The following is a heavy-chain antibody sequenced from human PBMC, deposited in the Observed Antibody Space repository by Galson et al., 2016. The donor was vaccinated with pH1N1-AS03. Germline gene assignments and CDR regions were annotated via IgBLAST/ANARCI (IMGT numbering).Heavy chain of an antibody. CDR3: ARGNYYDVDLREYYFDY. CDR1: GFTFSSYS. D-gene: IGHD3-22*01. J-gene: IGHJ4*02. CDR2: IRNSGSHI. V-gene: IGHV3-21*01. Sequence: SLRLSCAASGFTFSSYSMTWVRQAPGKGLEWVSFIRNSGSHISYGDSVTGRFTVSRDNAKNSLYLQMNSLRAEDTAVYYCARGNYYDVDLREYYFDYWGQGTLVTVSS.